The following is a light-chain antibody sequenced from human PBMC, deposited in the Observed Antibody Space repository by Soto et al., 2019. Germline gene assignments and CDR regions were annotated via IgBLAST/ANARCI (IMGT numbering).Light chain of an antibody. CDR2: DVS. J-gene: IGLJ1*01. V-gene: IGLV2-14*01. Sequence: QSVLTQPASLSGSPGQSITISCTGTSSDVGGYNYVSWYQQHPGKAPKLMIYDVSNRPSGVSNRFSGSKSGNTASLTISGLQAEDEADSYCSSYTSSXTPFYVFGTGTKVTVL. CDR3: SSYTSSXTPFYV. CDR1: SSDVGGYNY.